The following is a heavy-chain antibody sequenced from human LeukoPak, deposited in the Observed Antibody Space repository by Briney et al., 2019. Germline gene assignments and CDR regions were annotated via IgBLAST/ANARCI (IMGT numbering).Heavy chain of an antibody. CDR2: TYYRSKWYN. J-gene: IGHJ3*02. V-gene: IGHV6-1*01. CDR3: TREDRDTFDI. CDR1: GDSVSNNIAA. Sequence: SQTLSLTCAISGDSVSNNIAAWTWIRQSPSRGLEWLGRTYYRSKWYNTYALSVRGRITVNPDTSKNQFSLHLNSVTSEDTAVYYCTREDRDTFDIWGQGTVVTVS.